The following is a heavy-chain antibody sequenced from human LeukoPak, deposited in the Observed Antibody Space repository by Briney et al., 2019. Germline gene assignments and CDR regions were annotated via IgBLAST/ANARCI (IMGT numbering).Heavy chain of an antibody. D-gene: IGHD5-24*01. J-gene: IGHJ4*02. CDR3: ARGSPDGYNQLRVDY. V-gene: IGHV1-69*13. Sequence: ASVKVSCKASGGTFSSYAISWVRQAPGQGLEWMGGIIPIFGTANYAQKFQGRVTITADESTSTAYMELSSLRSEDTAVYYCARGSPDGYNQLRVDYWGQGTLVTVSS. CDR2: IIPIFGTA. CDR1: GGTFSSYA.